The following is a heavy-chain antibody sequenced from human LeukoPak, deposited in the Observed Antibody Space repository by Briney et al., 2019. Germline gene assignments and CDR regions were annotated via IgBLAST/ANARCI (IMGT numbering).Heavy chain of an antibody. Sequence: PGGSQRLSCAASGFTFSSYWMSWVRQAPGKGLEWVANIKQDGSEKYYVDSVKGRFTISRDNAKNSLYLQMNSLRAEDTAVYYCARGDSNGYYVSPDWGQGTLVTVSS. V-gene: IGHV3-7*01. CDR2: IKQDGSEK. CDR1: GFTFSSYW. D-gene: IGHD3-22*01. J-gene: IGHJ4*02. CDR3: ARGDSNGYYVSPD.